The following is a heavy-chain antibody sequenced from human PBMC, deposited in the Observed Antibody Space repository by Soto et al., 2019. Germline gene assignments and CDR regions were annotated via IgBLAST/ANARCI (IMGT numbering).Heavy chain of an antibody. CDR3: ARGGNYFFGR. J-gene: IGHJ4*02. Sequence: EVQLVESGGGLVQPGGSLRLSCVASGFTFSSHWMSWVRQGPGKGLEWVANIKEDGSEEYYVDSVKGRFTISRDNAKNSLCLQMDRLRGEVMALYYCARGGNYFFGRLGQGTLVTVSS. CDR1: GFTFSSHW. V-gene: IGHV3-7*01. CDR2: IKEDGSEE. D-gene: IGHD1-1*01.